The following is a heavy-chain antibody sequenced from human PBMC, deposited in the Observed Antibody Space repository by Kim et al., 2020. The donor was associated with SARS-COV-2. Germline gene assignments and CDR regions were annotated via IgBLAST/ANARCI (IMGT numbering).Heavy chain of an antibody. CDR1: GFGFGTHS. D-gene: IGHD2-2*01. CDR2: IGGSSSYI. V-gene: IGHV3-21*01. CDR3: ARGGYCTRTSCYFYYYALDV. Sequence: GGSLRLSCAASGFGFGTHSMNWVRQAPGKGLEWVSSIGGSSSYIYYADSVKGRFTISRDNAKNSLYLQMNSLRAEDTAVYYCARGGYCTRTSCYFYYYALDVWGQGTTVTVSS. J-gene: IGHJ6*02.